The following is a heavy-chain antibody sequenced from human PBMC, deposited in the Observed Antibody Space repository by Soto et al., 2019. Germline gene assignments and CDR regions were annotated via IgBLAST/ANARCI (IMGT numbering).Heavy chain of an antibody. J-gene: IGHJ4*02. CDR2: TYYRSKWYN. D-gene: IGHD6-19*01. Sequence: PSQTLSLTCAISGDSVSSNSAAWNWIRQSPSRGLEWLGRTYYRSKWYNDYAVSVKSRITISPDTSKNQFSLQLNSVTPEDTAVYYCAREPGGWLVFKYYFDYWGQGTLVTVSS. CDR1: GDSVSSNSAA. V-gene: IGHV6-1*01. CDR3: AREPGGWLVFKYYFDY.